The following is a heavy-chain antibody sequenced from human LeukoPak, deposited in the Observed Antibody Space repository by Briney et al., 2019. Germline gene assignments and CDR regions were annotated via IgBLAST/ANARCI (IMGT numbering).Heavy chain of an antibody. CDR1: GHTFTGYY. CDR2: INPNSGGT. J-gene: IGHJ6*02. CDR3: ARVVAAAGTEYYYYGMDV. Sequence: ASVKVSCKASGHTFTGYYMHWVRQAPGQGLEWMGWINPNSGGTNYAQKFQGRVTMTRDTSISTAYMELSRLRSDDTAVYYCARVVAAAGTEYYYYGMDVWGQGTTVTVSS. V-gene: IGHV1-2*02. D-gene: IGHD6-13*01.